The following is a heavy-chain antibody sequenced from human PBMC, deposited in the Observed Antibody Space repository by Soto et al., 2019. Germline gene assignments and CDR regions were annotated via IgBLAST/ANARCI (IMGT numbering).Heavy chain of an antibody. Sequence: GASVKVSCKASGGTFSSYTIGWVRQAPGQGLEWMGRIIPILGIANYAQKFQGRVTITADKSTSTAYMELSSLRSEDTAVYYCARESSSSWNYYYYTDVWGKGTTVTVSS. CDR3: ARESSSSWNYYYYTDV. D-gene: IGHD6-6*01. CDR2: IIPILGIA. J-gene: IGHJ6*03. CDR1: GGTFSSYT. V-gene: IGHV1-69*04.